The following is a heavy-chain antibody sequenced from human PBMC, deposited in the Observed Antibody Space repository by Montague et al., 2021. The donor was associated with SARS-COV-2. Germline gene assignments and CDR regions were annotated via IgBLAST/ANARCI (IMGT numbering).Heavy chain of an antibody. Sequence: SRRLSLSASGFTFSSYGMHWVRQAPGKGLEWVAVIWYDGSNKYYADSVKGRFTISRDNSKNTLYLQMNGLRAEDTAVYYCARDWWNGDWLFGLYYYYGMDVWGLGTTVTVSS. CDR2: IWYDGSNK. CDR3: ARDWWNGDWLFGLYYYYGMDV. J-gene: IGHJ6*02. CDR1: GFTFSSYG. D-gene: IGHD3-9*01. V-gene: IGHV3-33*01.